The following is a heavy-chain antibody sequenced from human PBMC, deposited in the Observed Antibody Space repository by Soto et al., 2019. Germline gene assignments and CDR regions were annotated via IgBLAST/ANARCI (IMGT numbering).Heavy chain of an antibody. CDR3: ASEAVAGTNDY. CDR1: GFTFSSYA. J-gene: IGHJ4*02. V-gene: IGHV3-30-3*01. Sequence: QVQLVESGGGVVQPGRSLRLSCAASGFTFSSYAMHWVRQAPGKGLEWVAVISYDGSNKYYADSVKGRFTISRDNSKNTLYLQMNSLRAEDTAVYYCASEAVAGTNDYWGQGTLVTVSS. D-gene: IGHD6-19*01. CDR2: ISYDGSNK.